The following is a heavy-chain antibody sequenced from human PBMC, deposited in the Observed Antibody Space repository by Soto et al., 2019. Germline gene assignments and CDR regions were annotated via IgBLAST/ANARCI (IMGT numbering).Heavy chain of an antibody. CDR3: ARDRGVAPPVAGNTHYYYYMDV. V-gene: IGHV1-18*01. J-gene: IGHJ6*03. CDR1: GYTFTSYG. CDR2: ISAYNGNT. D-gene: IGHD6-19*01. Sequence: ASVKVSCKASGYTFTSYGISWVRQAPGQGLEWMGWISAYNGNTNYAQKFQGRVTLTTDASTSTAYLELRSLRSDDTAVYYCARDRGVAPPVAGNTHYYYYMDVWGKGTTVTVSS.